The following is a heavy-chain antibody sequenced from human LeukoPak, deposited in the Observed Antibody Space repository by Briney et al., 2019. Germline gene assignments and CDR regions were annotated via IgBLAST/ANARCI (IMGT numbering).Heavy chain of an antibody. D-gene: IGHD6-13*01. J-gene: IGHJ4*02. CDR2: ISDSGGS. V-gene: IGHV4-61*01. CDR1: GGSVSSGIPY. Sequence: SETLSLTYSVSGGSVSSGIPYWSWIRQPPGEGLEWIAYISDSGGSDYNPSLRGRVTISLDTSKNQFSLRLTSVTAAYTAVNYCAREAAAGRGTPDCGQGTLVTVSS. CDR3: AREAAAGRGTPD.